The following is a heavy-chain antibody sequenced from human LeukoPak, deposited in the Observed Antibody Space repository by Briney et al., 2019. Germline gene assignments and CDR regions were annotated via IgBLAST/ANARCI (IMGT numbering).Heavy chain of an antibody. CDR2: INAGNGNT. V-gene: IGHV1-3*03. Sequence: ASVKVSCKASGYTFTSYAMHWVRQAPGQRLEWMGWINAGNGNTKYSQEFQGRVTITRDTSASTAYMELSSLRSEDTAVYYCARGHPAYYYMDVWGKGTTVTVSS. CDR1: GYTFTSYA. J-gene: IGHJ6*03. CDR3: ARGHPAYYYMDV.